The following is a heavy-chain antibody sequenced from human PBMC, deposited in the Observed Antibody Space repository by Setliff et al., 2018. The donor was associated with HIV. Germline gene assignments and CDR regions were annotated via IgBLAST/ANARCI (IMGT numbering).Heavy chain of an antibody. CDR1: GYSFTSNW. Sequence: GESLKISCKGSGYSFTSNWIGWVRQMPGKGLEWMGIIHPVDSHTRYSPSFQGRVTISADKSINTAYLQWSSLQASDTAMYYCARRASKASLDYWGQGTLVTVSS. CDR2: IHPVDSHT. J-gene: IGHJ4*02. V-gene: IGHV5-51*01. CDR3: ARRASKASLDY.